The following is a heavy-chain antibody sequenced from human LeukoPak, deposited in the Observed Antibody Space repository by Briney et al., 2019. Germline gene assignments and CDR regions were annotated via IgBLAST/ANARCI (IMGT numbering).Heavy chain of an antibody. CDR3: ARYPPRGAFDI. CDR2: IIPIFGTA. V-gene: IGHV1-69*05. CDR1: GGTFSSYA. Sequence: ASVKVSCKASGGTFSSYAISWVRQAPRQGLEWMGGIIPIFGTANYAQKFQGRVTITTDESTSTAYMELSSLRSEDTAVYYCARYPPRGAFDIWGQGTMVTVSS. J-gene: IGHJ3*02. D-gene: IGHD3-10*01.